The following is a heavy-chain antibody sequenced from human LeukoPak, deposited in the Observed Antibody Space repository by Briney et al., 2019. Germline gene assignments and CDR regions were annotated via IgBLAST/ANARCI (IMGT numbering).Heavy chain of an antibody. CDR2: VHYSGSA. V-gene: IGHV4-61*01. J-gene: IGHJ5*02. D-gene: IGHD3-3*01. Sequence: SETLSLTCSVSGGSVRSDMSHWSWIRQPPGKGLEWIGYVHYSGSANYNPSLESRVTMPLDNSKNQFSLDLTSVTAADTAVYYCARVCRYYDFWSGYYEPGGWFDPWGQGTLVTVSS. CDR3: ARVCRYYDFWSGYYEPGGWFDP. CDR1: GGSVRSDMSH.